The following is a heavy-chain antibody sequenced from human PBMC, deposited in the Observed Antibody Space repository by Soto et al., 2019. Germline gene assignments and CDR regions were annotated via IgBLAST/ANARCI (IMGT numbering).Heavy chain of an antibody. CDR3: ARGPYIFLTGTTFDFDL. V-gene: IGHV1-2*02. CDR1: GYTFTGYY. CDR2: INPNSGGT. J-gene: IGHJ2*01. D-gene: IGHD1-7*01. Sequence: QVQLVQSGAEVKKPGASVKVSCKASGYTFTGYYMHWVRQAPGQGLEWMGWINPNSGGTNYAQKFQGGVTMTRDTSISTAYMELSRLRSDDTAVYYCARGPYIFLTGTTFDFDLWGRGTLVTVSS.